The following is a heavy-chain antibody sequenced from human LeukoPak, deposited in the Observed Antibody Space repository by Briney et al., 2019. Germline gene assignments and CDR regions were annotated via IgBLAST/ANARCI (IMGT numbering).Heavy chain of an antibody. J-gene: IGHJ4*02. Sequence: SETLSLTCTVSGGSISSYYWSWIRQPPGKGLEWIGYIYYSGSTNYNPCLKSRVTISVDTSKNQFSLKLSSVTAADTAVYYCAREAYDSSGYYYDWGQGTLVTVSS. D-gene: IGHD3-22*01. CDR3: AREAYDSSGYYYD. CDR2: IYYSGST. V-gene: IGHV4-59*01. CDR1: GGSISSYY.